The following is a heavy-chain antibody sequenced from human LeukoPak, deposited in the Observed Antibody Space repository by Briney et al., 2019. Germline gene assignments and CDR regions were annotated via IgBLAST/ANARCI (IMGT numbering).Heavy chain of an antibody. CDR1: GYSFSSYW. D-gene: IGHD6-19*01. CDR3: ARQGRSGWYFDY. V-gene: IGHV5-51*01. J-gene: IGHJ4*02. Sequence: GESLKISCKGSGYSFSSYWIAWVRQMPGKGLEWMGIIFPGDSDTRYSPSFQGQAIISADKSISTAYLQCSSLKASDTAMYYCARQGRSGWYFDYWGQGTLVTVSS. CDR2: IFPGDSDT.